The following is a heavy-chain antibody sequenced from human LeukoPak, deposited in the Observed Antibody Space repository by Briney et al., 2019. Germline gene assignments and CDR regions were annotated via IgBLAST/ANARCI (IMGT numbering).Heavy chain of an antibody. D-gene: IGHD6-25*01. J-gene: IGHJ4*02. Sequence: HPGGSLTLSCAASGFMFENYAMNWVRQAPGKGLEWVSGISVDETVTYYADSVKGRFTISRDNSRRTVFLQMNSLRVEDTALYHCVKVRQDSGGYGPFEFWGQGTLVSVSS. CDR1: GFMFENYA. CDR3: VKVRQDSGGYGPFEF. V-gene: IGHV3-23*01. CDR2: ISVDETVT.